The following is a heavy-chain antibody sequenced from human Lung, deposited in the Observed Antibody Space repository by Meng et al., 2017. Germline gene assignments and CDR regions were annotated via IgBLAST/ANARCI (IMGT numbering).Heavy chain of an antibody. Sequence: EVQLVESGGGLVQPGGSLRLSCAASGFTFSTYWMHWGRQAPGKGLVWVSHINTDGSSTNYADSVKGRFTISRDNAKNTLYLQMNSLRAEDTAVYYCGRSDGYIRDWGQGTLVTVSS. CDR1: GFTFSTYW. D-gene: IGHD5-24*01. V-gene: IGHV3-74*01. CDR2: INTDGSST. CDR3: GRSDGYIRD. J-gene: IGHJ4*02.